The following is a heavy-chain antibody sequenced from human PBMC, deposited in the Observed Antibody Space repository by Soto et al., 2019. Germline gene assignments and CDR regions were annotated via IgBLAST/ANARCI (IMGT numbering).Heavy chain of an antibody. CDR3: ASLYYYDSSGYGTLRAFDI. CDR2: IIPIFGTA. CDR1: GGTFSSYA. Sequence: SVKVSCKASGGTFSSYAISWVRQAPGQGLEWMGGIIPIFGTANYAQKFQGRVTITADESTSTAYMELSSLRSEDTAVYYCASLYYYDSSGYGTLRAFDIWGQGTMVTVSS. J-gene: IGHJ3*02. V-gene: IGHV1-69*13. D-gene: IGHD3-22*01.